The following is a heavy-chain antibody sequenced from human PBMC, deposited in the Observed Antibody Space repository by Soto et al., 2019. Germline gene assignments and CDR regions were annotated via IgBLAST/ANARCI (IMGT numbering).Heavy chain of an antibody. Sequence: PGGSLRLSCAASGFTFSSYAMSWVRQAPGKGLEWVSAISGSGGSTYYADSVKGRFTISRDNSKNTLYLQMNSLRAEDTAVYYCAKDMVYWEVRELSDYWGQGTLVTVSS. V-gene: IGHV3-23*01. CDR3: AKDMVYWEVRELSDY. J-gene: IGHJ4*02. D-gene: IGHD2-8*01. CDR1: GFTFSSYA. CDR2: ISGSGGST.